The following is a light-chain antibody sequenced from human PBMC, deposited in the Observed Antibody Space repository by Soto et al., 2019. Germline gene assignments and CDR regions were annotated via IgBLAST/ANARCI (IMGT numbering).Light chain of an antibody. J-gene: IGLJ1*01. V-gene: IGLV1-47*02. CDR2: IGD. Sequence: QSVLTQPPSTSSTPGQTVTISCSGSTSNIGTFYVYWYQHLPGTAPKLLIYIGDQRASGVSDRFSASKSGTSASLAISGLRSDDEADYYCAAWDDNLNAYVFGSRTKVTVL. CDR1: TSNIGTFY. CDR3: AAWDDNLNAYV.